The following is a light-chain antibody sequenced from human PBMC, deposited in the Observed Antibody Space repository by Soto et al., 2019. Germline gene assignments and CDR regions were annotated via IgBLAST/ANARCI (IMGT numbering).Light chain of an antibody. CDR2: GAS. CDR3: HHYGGSPIT. CDR1: QSVNSDY. Sequence: SVLTQSPGTLSLSPGERATLSCRASQSVNSDYLGWFQQKPGQAPRLLIYGASTRATGIPDRFSGSGSGTDFTLTISRLEPEDFAVYYCHHYGGSPITFGQGTRLEI. V-gene: IGKV3-20*01. J-gene: IGKJ5*01.